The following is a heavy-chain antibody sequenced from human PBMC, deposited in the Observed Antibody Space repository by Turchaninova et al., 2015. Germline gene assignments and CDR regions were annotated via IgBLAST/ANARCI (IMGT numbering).Heavy chain of an antibody. CDR2: IYWDDDK. D-gene: IGHD1-20*01. Sequence: QITLNESGSTLVNPTETPTLTCTVPGFSLRISGVGVGWIRLPPGMAPEWLAVIYWDDDKRYSPSVKSRLTITNDTSKNQVVLSLTNMDPVDTATYYCAHRRITIPGNPGRDDTFDIWGQGTRVTVSS. CDR3: AHRRITIPGNPGRDDTFDI. CDR1: GFSLRISGVG. J-gene: IGHJ3*02. V-gene: IGHV2-5*02.